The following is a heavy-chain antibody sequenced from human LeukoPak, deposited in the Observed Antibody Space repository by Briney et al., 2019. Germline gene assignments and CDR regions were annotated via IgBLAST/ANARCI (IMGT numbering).Heavy chain of an antibody. J-gene: IGHJ4*02. D-gene: IGHD3-10*01. CDR3: ARDHDSGSSYFDY. CDR2: ISYDGSNK. Sequence: PGGSLRLSCAASGFTFSSYAMHWVRQAPGKGLEWVAVISYDGSNKYYADSVKGRFTISRDNSKNTLYLQMNSLGAEDTAVYYCARDHDSGSSYFDYWGQGTLATVSS. CDR1: GFTFSSYA. V-gene: IGHV3-30*01.